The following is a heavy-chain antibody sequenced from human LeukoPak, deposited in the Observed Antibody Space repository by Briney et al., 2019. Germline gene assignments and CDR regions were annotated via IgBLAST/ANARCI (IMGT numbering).Heavy chain of an antibody. CDR3: AKDRAGSIATYADF. Sequence: GGSLRLSCAASGFTFSSYGLHWVRQAPGKGLEWVAVISYDGSSKYYVDSVKGRLTISRDNSKNTLYLQMNSLRDEDTAVYYCAKDRAGSIATYADFWGQGTLVTVSS. V-gene: IGHV3-30*18. J-gene: IGHJ4*02. CDR2: ISYDGSSK. CDR1: GFTFSSYG. D-gene: IGHD6-19*01.